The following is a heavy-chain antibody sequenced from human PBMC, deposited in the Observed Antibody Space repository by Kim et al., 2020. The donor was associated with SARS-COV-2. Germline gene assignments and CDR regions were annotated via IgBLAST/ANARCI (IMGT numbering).Heavy chain of an antibody. CDR1: GFTFGDYA. J-gene: IGHJ6*02. CDR2: ISSKAYGGTT. CDR3: TRYCSSISCLQLNYGMDF. V-gene: IGHV3-49*04. D-gene: IGHD2-2*01. Sequence: GGSLRLSCTASGFTFGDYAMCWVRQAQGKGLEWVGFISSKAYGGTTEYAASVKGRFTISRDDSKSIAYLQMNSLKTEDTAVYYCTRYCSSISCLQLNYGMDFWGQGTTVTGSS.